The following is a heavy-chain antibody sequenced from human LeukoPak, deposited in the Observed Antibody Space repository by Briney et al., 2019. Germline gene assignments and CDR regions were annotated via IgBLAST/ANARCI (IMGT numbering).Heavy chain of an antibody. CDR3: VKDVHYLGSYRESLDP. D-gene: IGHD3-10*01. CDR2: LDYTGNNQ. V-gene: IGHV3-30*02. J-gene: IGHJ5*02. CDR1: GFTFKNYG. Sequence: GGSLRLSCATSGFTFKNYGMHWVRQAPGEGLEWVTFLDYTGNNQYYADSMKGRLTISRDNSKNTVFLQMNNLRLEDTAIYYCVKDVHYLGSYRESLDPWAREPWSPFPQ.